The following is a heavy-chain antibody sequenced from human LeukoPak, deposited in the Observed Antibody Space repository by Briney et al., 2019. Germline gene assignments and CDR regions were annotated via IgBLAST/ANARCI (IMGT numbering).Heavy chain of an antibody. J-gene: IGHJ4*02. V-gene: IGHV4-34*01. D-gene: IGHD3-3*01. Sequence: SETLSLTCAVYGGSFSGYYWGWIRQPPGKGLEWIRGISSSGNTYYNPSLKSRITISIDTSKNHFSLKLSSVTAADTAVYYCARLGAGPTYYDFWSGYSSFYFDYWGQGTLVTVSS. CDR2: ISSSGNT. CDR1: GGSFSGYY. CDR3: ARLGAGPTYYDFWSGYSSFYFDY.